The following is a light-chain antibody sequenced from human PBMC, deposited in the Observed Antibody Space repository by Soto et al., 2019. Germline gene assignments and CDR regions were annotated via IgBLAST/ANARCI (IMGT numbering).Light chain of an antibody. J-gene: IGKJ3*01. V-gene: IGKV4-1*01. Sequence: DIVMSQSPDSLPVSLGERATINCRSSQSLLYGGNDRDYLAWYQVKPGQPPKVLIYWASTREAGVPDRFSGSGSGTHFTLTISSLQAEDVATYYCQQFGTIPFTFGPGTKVDV. CDR2: WAS. CDR3: QQFGTIPFT. CDR1: QSLLYGGNDRDY.